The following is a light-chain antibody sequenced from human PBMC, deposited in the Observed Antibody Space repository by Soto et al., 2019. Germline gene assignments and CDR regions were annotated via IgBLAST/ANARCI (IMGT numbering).Light chain of an antibody. Sequence: DIQMTQSPSSLSASVGDRVTITCRASQSISSYLNWYQQKPGKAPKLLIYAASSLQSGVPSRFSGSGSGTDFTLTISSLQTEDFANYYCQQSYSTPRVYPFGQGTKLEIK. CDR1: QSISSY. J-gene: IGKJ2*01. V-gene: IGKV1-39*01. CDR2: AAS. CDR3: QQSYSTPRVYP.